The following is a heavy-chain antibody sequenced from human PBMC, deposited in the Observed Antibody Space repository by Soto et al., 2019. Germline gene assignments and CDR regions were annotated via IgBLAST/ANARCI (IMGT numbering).Heavy chain of an antibody. CDR2: IIPIYASP. V-gene: IGHV1-69*06. CDR3: AVTVTGSRSPLAH. J-gene: IGHJ4*02. CDR1: GGTFSSNA. D-gene: IGHD3-9*01. Sequence: QVQLVQSGAEVKKPGSSVKVSCKASGGTFSSNAISWVRQAPGQGLEWMGGIIPIYASPNYEQNFQGRVTVTADKATSTAYLELSRLKFADSAIYYCAVTVTGSRSPLAHWGRGTLVMVSS.